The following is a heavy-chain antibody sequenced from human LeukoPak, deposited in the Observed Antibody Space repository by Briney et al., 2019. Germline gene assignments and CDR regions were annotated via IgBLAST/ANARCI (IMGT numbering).Heavy chain of an antibody. V-gene: IGHV3-7*05. CDR2: IKDDGSRK. J-gene: IGHJ5*01. Sequence: PGGSLRLSCAASGFTFSTYWMNWVRQAPGKGLEWLANIKDDGSRKNYEDSVKGRFTISRDNAKNSLCLQMNSLRAEDTAVYYCAKREADYYYDSSGYVVSWGQGTLVSVPS. CDR3: AKREADYYYDSSGYVVS. D-gene: IGHD3-22*01. CDR1: GFTFSTYW.